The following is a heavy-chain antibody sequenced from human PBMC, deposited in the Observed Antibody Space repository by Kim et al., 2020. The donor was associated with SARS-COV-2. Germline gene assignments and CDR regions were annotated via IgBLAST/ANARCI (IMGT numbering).Heavy chain of an antibody. CDR2: IKQDGSEK. CDR3: ASVSFFRLALFGRQYYFDS. Sequence: GGSLRLSCAASGFTFSSYWMSWVRQAPGKGLEWVANIKQDGSEKYYVDSVKGRFTISRDNAKNSLYLQMNSLRAEDTAVYYCASVSFFRLALFGRQYYFDSWGQGPLVTDSS. V-gene: IGHV3-7*03. D-gene: IGHD2-21*01. J-gene: IGHJ4*02. CDR1: GFTFSSYW.